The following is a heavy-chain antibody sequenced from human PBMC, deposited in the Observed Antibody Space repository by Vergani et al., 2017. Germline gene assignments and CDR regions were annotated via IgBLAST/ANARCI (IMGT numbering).Heavy chain of an antibody. J-gene: IGHJ4*02. Sequence: QVQLQESGPGLVKPSETLSLTCTVSGGSISSYYWSWIRQPAGKGLEWIGRIYTSGSTNYNPSLKSRVTMSVDTSKNQFSLKLSSVTAEDTAVYYCAKDPGTDIVATILDYWGQGTLVTVSS. D-gene: IGHD5-12*01. V-gene: IGHV4-4*07. CDR3: AKDPGTDIVATILDY. CDR1: GGSISSYY. CDR2: IYTSGST.